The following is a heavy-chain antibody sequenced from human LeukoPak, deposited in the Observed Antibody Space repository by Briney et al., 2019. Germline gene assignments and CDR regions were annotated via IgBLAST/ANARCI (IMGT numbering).Heavy chain of an antibody. Sequence: GGSLRLSCVASGFPFSNYWMSWVRQAPGKGLEWVSVIYSGGSTYYADSVKGRFTISRDNSKNTLYLQMNLLRAEDTAVYYCARATYYYDSSGYYVFYFDNWGQGTLVTVSS. CDR3: ARATYYYDSSGYYVFYFDN. D-gene: IGHD3-22*01. V-gene: IGHV3-53*01. CDR1: GFPFSNYW. CDR2: IYSGGST. J-gene: IGHJ4*02.